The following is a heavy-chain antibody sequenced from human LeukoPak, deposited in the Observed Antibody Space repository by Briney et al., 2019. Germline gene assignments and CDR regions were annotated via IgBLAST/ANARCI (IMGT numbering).Heavy chain of an antibody. CDR1: GFTFRNAW. CDR3: ARVNFYEFLEDPPPRPGLDAFDI. Sequence: GGSLSLSCAASGFTFRNAWMTWVRQAPGKGLEWIARIKGKSEGGTTDYAAPVKGRFTISRDNAKNSLYLQMNSLRDEDTAVYYCARVNFYEFLEDPPPRPGLDAFDIWGQGTMVTVSS. D-gene: IGHD2/OR15-2a*01. V-gene: IGHV3-15*01. CDR2: IKGKSEGGTT. J-gene: IGHJ3*02.